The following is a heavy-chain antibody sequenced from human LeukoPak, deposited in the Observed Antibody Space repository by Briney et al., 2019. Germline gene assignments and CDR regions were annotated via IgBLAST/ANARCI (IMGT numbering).Heavy chain of an antibody. J-gene: IGHJ4*02. CDR2: INPNSGGT. D-gene: IGHD3-22*01. Sequence: ASVKVSCKASGYTFTGYYMHWVRQGPGQGLEWMGWINPNSGGTNYAQKFQGRVTMTRDTSISTAYMELSRLRSDDTAVYYCARGWGNYYDSSGYYYYWGRGTLVTVSS. V-gene: IGHV1-2*02. CDR1: GYTFTGYY. CDR3: ARGWGNYYDSSGYYYY.